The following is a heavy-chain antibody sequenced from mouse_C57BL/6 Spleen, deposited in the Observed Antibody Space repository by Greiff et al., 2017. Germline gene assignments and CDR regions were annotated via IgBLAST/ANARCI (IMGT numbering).Heavy chain of an antibody. CDR2: ISSGGDYI. CDR1: GFTFSSYA. CDR3: TRDHYYGSSGDAMDY. Sequence: EVQVVESGEGLVKPGGSLKLSCAASGFTFSSYAMSWVRQTPEKRLEWVAYISSGGDYIYYADTVKGRFTISRDNARNTLYLQMSSLKSEDTAMYYCTRDHYYGSSGDAMDYWGQGTSVTVSS. V-gene: IGHV5-9-1*02. D-gene: IGHD1-1*01. J-gene: IGHJ4*01.